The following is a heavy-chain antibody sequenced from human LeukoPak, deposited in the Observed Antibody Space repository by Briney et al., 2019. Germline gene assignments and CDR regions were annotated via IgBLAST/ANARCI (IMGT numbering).Heavy chain of an antibody. J-gene: IGHJ5*02. CDR1: GGSISSGGYS. CDR2: IYHSGST. D-gene: IGHD2-2*02. V-gene: IGHV4-30-2*01. Sequence: SETLSLTCAVSGGSISSGGYSWSWIRQPPGKGLEWIGYIYHSGSTNYNPSLKSRVTISVDTSKNQFSLKLSSVTAADTAVYYCARASYQLLYQNTGNWFDPWGQGTLVTVSS. CDR3: ARASYQLLYQNTGNWFDP.